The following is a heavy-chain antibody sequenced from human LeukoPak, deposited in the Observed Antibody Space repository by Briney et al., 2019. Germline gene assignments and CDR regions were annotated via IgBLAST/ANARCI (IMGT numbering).Heavy chain of an antibody. D-gene: IGHD2/OR15-2a*01. CDR3: ARERLSLVNCYGMDV. J-gene: IGHJ6*02. CDR2: IWYDGSNK. Sequence: GGSLRLSCAASGFTFSSYGMHWVRQAPGKGLEWVAVIWYDGSNKYYADSVKGRFTISRDNSENTLYLQVNSLRAEDTAVYYCARERLSLVNCYGMDVWGQGTTVTVTS. V-gene: IGHV3-33*01. CDR1: GFTFSSYG.